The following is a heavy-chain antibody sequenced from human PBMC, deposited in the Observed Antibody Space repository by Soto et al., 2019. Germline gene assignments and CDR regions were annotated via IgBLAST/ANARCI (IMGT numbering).Heavy chain of an antibody. CDR2: ISYDGSNK. Sequence: QVQLVESGGGVVQPGRSLRLSCAASGFTFSSYGMHWVRQAPGKGLEWVAAISYDGSNKYYADSVKGRFTISRDNSKNTLYLQMNSLRAEDTAVYYCAKPNYYGSGSYLGLGDAFDIWGQGTMVTVSS. D-gene: IGHD3-10*01. CDR1: GFTFSSYG. V-gene: IGHV3-30*18. CDR3: AKPNYYGSGSYLGLGDAFDI. J-gene: IGHJ3*02.